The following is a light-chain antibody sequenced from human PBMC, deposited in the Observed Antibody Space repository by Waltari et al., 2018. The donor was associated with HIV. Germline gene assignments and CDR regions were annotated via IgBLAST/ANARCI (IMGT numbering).Light chain of an antibody. Sequence: NFILTQTHSVSASPGETVIISCTRSRGSISSNYVHWLQQRPGAAPTTLIYEDTQSSSGIPDRFSGSIDTSSNSASLTISGLKTEDEADYYCQSFNDNNEWVVGGGTKVTVL. CDR3: QSFNDNNEWV. J-gene: IGLJ3*02. CDR2: EDT. CDR1: RGSISSNY. V-gene: IGLV6-57*03.